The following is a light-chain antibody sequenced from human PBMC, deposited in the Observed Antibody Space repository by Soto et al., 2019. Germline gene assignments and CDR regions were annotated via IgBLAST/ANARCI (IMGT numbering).Light chain of an antibody. CDR3: SSYTSSLYV. Sequence: QSVLTQPASVSGSPGQSITISCGGTSSDVGAYIYVSWYQQFPGKAPKLILYEVNNRPSGVSNRFSGSKSDTTASLTISGLQPEDEADYYCSSYTSSLYVFGTGTKVTVL. CDR2: EVN. J-gene: IGLJ1*01. V-gene: IGLV2-14*03. CDR1: SSDVGAYIY.